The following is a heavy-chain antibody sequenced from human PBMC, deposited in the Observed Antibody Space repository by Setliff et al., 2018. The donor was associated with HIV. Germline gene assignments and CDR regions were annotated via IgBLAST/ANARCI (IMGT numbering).Heavy chain of an antibody. CDR3: ARRPMVRGFGRYYFDY. CDR1: GGSISGYH. V-gene: IGHV4-4*09. J-gene: IGHJ4*02. D-gene: IGHD3-10*01. Sequence: SETLSLTCTVSGGSISGYHWNWLRQTPGKGLEWIGYIYTSRGTNYNHSLRTRVIISVDTSNQFSLKLSSVTAADAAVYFCARRPMVRGFGRYYFDYWGQGTLVTVSS. CDR2: IYTSRGT.